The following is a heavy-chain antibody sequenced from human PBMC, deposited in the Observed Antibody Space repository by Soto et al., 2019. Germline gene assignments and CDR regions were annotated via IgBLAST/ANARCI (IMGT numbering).Heavy chain of an antibody. D-gene: IGHD5-18*01. CDR3: AREPDTAMPQA. CDR2: IYYSGTT. CDR1: GGSISSGAYC. Sequence: LSLACTVSGGSISSGAYCWSWIRQPPGKGREWIGYIYYSGTTHYNPSLNSRVPLSVAPSKKQFSLKLSSVTSADTAVYYCAREPDTAMPQAWGQGTMVTVSS. J-gene: IGHJ5*02. V-gene: IGHV4-30-4*01.